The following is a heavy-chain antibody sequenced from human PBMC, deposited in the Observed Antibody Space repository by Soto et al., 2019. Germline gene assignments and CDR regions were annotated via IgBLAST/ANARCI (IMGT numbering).Heavy chain of an antibody. V-gene: IGHV3-7*03. CDR1: GFTFRNYW. D-gene: IGHD2-2*02. J-gene: IGHJ6*02. Sequence: QLVESGGGLVQPGGSLRLSCAASGFTFRNYWMSWVRQAPGKGLEWVVNIKGDGSERHYVDSVKGRFTISRDNAKNSLFLQMNSLRVEDTAVYYCARDGCTSVSCDIYGMDVWGQGTTVTVSS. CDR3: ARDGCTSVSCDIYGMDV. CDR2: IKGDGSER.